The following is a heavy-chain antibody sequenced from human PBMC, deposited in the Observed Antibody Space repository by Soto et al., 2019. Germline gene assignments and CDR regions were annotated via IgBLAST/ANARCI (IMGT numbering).Heavy chain of an antibody. J-gene: IGHJ5*02. D-gene: IGHD2-2*01. V-gene: IGHV4-39*01. Sequence: SETLSLTCTVSGGSISTSSYYWGWIRQPPGKGLEWIGSIFYSGTTYYNPSLKSRVTISVDTSKNQFSLKLSSVTVGDTAIYYCARHAILWVPAAIGPWGQGALVTVSS. CDR1: GGSISTSSYY. CDR2: IFYSGTT. CDR3: ARHAILWVPAAIGP.